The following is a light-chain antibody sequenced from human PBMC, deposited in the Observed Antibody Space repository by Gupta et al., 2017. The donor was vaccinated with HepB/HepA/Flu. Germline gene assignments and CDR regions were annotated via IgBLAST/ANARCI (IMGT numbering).Light chain of an antibody. V-gene: IGKV3-20*01. J-gene: IGKJ1*01. CDR1: QSVNSNY. CDR3: QQDSSSRT. Sequence: EIVLTQSPGTLSLSPGERATLSCRASQSVNSNYLAWYQQKPGQAPRLIIYGASSRASGIPDRFSGSGYGKDFTLTSSRREHEDFAVYYVQQDSSSRTFGQGTKVEIK. CDR2: GAS.